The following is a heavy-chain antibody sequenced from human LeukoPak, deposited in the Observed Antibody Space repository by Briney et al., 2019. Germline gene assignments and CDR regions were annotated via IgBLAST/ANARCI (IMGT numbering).Heavy chain of an antibody. CDR3: ARTYHGYGMDV. V-gene: IGHV3-74*01. CDR2: INSDGSST. J-gene: IGHJ6*02. Sequence: GGSLSLSCAASGFTFRNYWMHWVRQAPGKGLVWVSLINSDGSSTNYADSVQGRFTISRDNTKKTLYLQMYSLRAEDTAVYYCARTYHGYGMDVWGQGTTVTVSS. D-gene: IGHD2-2*01. CDR1: GFTFRNYW.